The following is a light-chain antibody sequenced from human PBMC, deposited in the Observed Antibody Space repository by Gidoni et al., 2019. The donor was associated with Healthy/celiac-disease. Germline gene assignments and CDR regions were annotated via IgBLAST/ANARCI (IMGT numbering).Light chain of an antibody. CDR1: QSVLYSSNNKNY. Sequence: DIVLTQSPDSLAVSPGERATINCKSSQSVLYSSNNKNYLAWYQQKPGQPPKLLIYWASTRESGVPDRFSGSGSGTDFTLTISSLQAEDVAVYYCQQYYSIPPTFGGGTKVEIK. CDR2: WAS. V-gene: IGKV4-1*01. J-gene: IGKJ4*01. CDR3: QQYYSIPPT.